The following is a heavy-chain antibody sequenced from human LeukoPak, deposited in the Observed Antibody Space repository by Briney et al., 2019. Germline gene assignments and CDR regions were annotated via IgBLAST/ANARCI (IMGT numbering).Heavy chain of an antibody. CDR1: GFTVSSSS. CDR2: ISYDGSNK. Sequence: GSLRLSCAASGFTVSSSSMHWVRQAPGKGLEWVAVISYDGSNKYYADSVKGRFTISRDNSKNTLYLQMNSLRAEDTAVYYCAKGLDDFWSGYYYYYYYGMDVWGQGTTVTVSS. J-gene: IGHJ6*02. CDR3: AKGLDDFWSGYYYYYYYGMDV. V-gene: IGHV3-30*18. D-gene: IGHD3-3*01.